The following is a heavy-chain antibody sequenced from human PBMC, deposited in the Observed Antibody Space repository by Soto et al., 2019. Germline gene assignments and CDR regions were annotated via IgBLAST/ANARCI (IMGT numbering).Heavy chain of an antibody. D-gene: IGHD2-2*01. CDR3: ARVGVVPVFRGWFDA. J-gene: IGHJ5*02. CDR2: IYYSGST. Sequence: SSETLFLTCTVSGGSISSGDYYWSWIRQPPGKGLEWIGYIYYSGSTYYNPSLKSRVTISVDTSKNQFSLKLSSVTAADTAVYYCARVGVVPVFRGWFDAWGQGPLVTVSS. V-gene: IGHV4-30-4*01. CDR1: GGSISSGDYY.